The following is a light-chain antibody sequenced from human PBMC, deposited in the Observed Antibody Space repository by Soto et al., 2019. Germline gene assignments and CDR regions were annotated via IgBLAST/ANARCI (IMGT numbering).Light chain of an antibody. CDR1: SSNIGSSD. CDR3: ATWDDSLSGWV. V-gene: IGLV1-47*02. J-gene: IGLJ3*02. Sequence: QSVLTQPPSVSAAPGQKVTISCSGSSSNIGSSDVSWYQQFPGTAPKLLIFSYNQRPSGVPDRFSGSKSGTSASLAISGLRSEDEADYYCATWDDSLSGWVFGGGTKLTVL. CDR2: SYN.